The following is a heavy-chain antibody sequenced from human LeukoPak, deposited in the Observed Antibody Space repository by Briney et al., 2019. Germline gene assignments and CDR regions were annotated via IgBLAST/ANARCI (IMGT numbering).Heavy chain of an antibody. J-gene: IGHJ4*02. Sequence: GGSLRLPCAASGFTFSSYAMSWVRQAPGKGLEWVSAISGSGGSTYYADSVKGRFTISRDNSKNTLYLQMNSLRAEDTAVYYCAKMNYYDSSGYSWDYWGQGTLVTVSS. CDR2: ISGSGGST. CDR3: AKMNYYDSSGYSWDY. V-gene: IGHV3-23*01. CDR1: GFTFSSYA. D-gene: IGHD3-22*01.